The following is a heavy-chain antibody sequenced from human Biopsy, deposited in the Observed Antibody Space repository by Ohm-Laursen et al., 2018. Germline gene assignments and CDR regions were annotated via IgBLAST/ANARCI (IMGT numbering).Heavy chain of an antibody. D-gene: IGHD1-26*01. CDR2: IYGGGSPV. CDR3: ARLNSGTYDASDL. Sequence: SLRLSCAAPGFAFNLYEMNWVRQAPGKGMEWISYIYGGGSPVSYADSVKGRFTISRDNAQNSLYLHMNSLRAEDTAVYYCARLNSGTYDASDLWGQGTMVIASS. V-gene: IGHV3-48*03. J-gene: IGHJ3*01. CDR1: GFAFNLYE.